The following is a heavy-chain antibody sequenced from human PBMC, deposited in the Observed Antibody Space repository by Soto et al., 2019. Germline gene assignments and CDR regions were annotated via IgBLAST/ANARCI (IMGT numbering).Heavy chain of an antibody. CDR1: GCTFTSYG. CDR3: ARDLDYDFWSGYFSPIDY. CDR2: ISAYNGNT. Sequence: ASVKVSCKASGCTFTSYGISWVRQAPGQGLEWMGWISAYNGNTNYAQKLQGRVTMTTDTSTSTAYMELRSLRSDDTAVYYCARDLDYDFWSGYFSPIDYWGQGTLVTVSS. D-gene: IGHD3-3*01. J-gene: IGHJ4*02. V-gene: IGHV1-18*01.